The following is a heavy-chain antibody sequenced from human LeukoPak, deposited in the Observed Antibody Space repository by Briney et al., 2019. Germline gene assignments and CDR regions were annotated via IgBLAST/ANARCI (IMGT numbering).Heavy chain of an antibody. CDR1: GGSISSYY. J-gene: IGHJ6*02. Sequence: SETLSLTCTVSGGSISSYYWSWIRQPPGKGLEWIGYIYYSGSTNYNPSLKSRVTISVDTSKNQFSLKLSSATAADTAVYYCARGDGNSSSWYYYYYGMDVWGQGTTVTVSS. V-gene: IGHV4-59*01. D-gene: IGHD6-13*01. CDR3: ARGDGNSSSWYYYYYGMDV. CDR2: IYYSGST.